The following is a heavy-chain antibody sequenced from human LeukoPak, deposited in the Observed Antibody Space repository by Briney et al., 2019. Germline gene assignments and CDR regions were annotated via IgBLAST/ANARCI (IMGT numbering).Heavy chain of an antibody. Sequence: ASVRVSCKTSGYTFTGYYLHWVRQAPGPGPEWMGYINPNNGDAVYAQKFQGRFTMTRDTSIRTVYMELTSLTSDDTAVYYCARADPLGSGYPDYFFDYWGQGALVTVSS. V-gene: IGHV1-2*02. D-gene: IGHD2-15*01. J-gene: IGHJ4*02. CDR1: GYTFTGYY. CDR3: ARADPLGSGYPDYFFDY. CDR2: INPNNGDA.